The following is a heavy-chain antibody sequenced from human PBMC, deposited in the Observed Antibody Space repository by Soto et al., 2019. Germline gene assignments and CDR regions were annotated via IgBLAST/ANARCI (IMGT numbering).Heavy chain of an antibody. CDR1: GGSFSGYY. D-gene: IGHD3-10*01. J-gene: IGHJ3*02. Sequence: QVQLQQWGAGLLKPSETLSLTCAVYGGSFSGYYWSWIRQPPGKGLEWIGEINHSGSTNYNPSLKSRVTISVDTSKNQFSLKLSSVTAADTAVYYCARGGGELLWFGENSYAFDIWGQGTMVTVSS. CDR2: INHSGST. CDR3: ARGGGELLWFGENSYAFDI. V-gene: IGHV4-34*01.